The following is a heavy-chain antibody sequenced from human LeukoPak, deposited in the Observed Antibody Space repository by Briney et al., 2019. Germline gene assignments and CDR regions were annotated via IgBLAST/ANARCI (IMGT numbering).Heavy chain of an antibody. V-gene: IGHV3-23*01. CDR1: GFTFSSYG. Sequence: PGGSLRLSCAASGFTFSSYGMSWVRQAPGKGLEWVSAISGSGGSTYYTDSVRGRFTISRDNSNNTLFLQMNSLRAEDTAVYYCVLFLRYVDYWGQGTLVTVSS. D-gene: IGHD2-21*01. CDR2: ISGSGGST. CDR3: VLFLRYVDY. J-gene: IGHJ4*02.